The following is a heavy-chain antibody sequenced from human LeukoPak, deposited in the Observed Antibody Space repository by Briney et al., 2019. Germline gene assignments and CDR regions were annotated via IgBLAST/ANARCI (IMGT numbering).Heavy chain of an antibody. D-gene: IGHD2-21*02. CDR1: GGSISSGSYY. J-gene: IGHJ3*02. CDR3: ARVLAYCGGDCYPRGNDAFDI. V-gene: IGHV4-61*02. CDR2: IYTSGST. Sequence: PSQTLSLTFTVSGGSISSGSYYWSWIRQPAGKGLEWIGRIYTSGSTNYNPSLKSRVTISVDTSKNQFSLKLSSVTAADTAVYYCARVLAYCGGDCYPRGNDAFDIWGQGTMVTVSS.